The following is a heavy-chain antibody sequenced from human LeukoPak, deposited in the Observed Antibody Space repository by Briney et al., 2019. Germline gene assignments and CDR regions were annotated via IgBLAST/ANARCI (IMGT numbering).Heavy chain of an antibody. CDR3: ARYGLLHLSEINAFEI. J-gene: IGHJ3*02. Sequence: ASVKVSCKVSGYTLTELSMHWVRQAPGKGLEWMGGFDPEDGETIYAQKFQGRVTMTEDISTDTAYMELSSLRSEDTAVYYCARYGLLHLSEINAFEIWGQGTMVTVSS. CDR2: FDPEDGET. CDR1: GYTLTELS. D-gene: IGHD2/OR15-2a*01. V-gene: IGHV1-24*01.